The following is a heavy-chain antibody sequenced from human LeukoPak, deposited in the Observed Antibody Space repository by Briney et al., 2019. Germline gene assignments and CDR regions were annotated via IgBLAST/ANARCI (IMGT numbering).Heavy chain of an antibody. D-gene: IGHD3-22*01. CDR2: INHSGST. CDR1: GGSFSGYY. Sequence: SETLSLTCAVYGGSFSGYYWSWIRQPPGKGLEWIGEINHSGSTNYNPSLKSRVTISVDTSKNQFSLKLHSVTAADTAVYYCARVGRVRFGDSRGEGAFDIWGQGTMVTVSS. V-gene: IGHV4-34*01. J-gene: IGHJ3*02. CDR3: ARVGRVRFGDSRGEGAFDI.